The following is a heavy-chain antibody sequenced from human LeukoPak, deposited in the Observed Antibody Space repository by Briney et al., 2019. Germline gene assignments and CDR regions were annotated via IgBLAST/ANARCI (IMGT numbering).Heavy chain of an antibody. Sequence: TSETLSLNCTVSGGSISPYYWGWLRQPPGKGLEWLGYIYYSGNTEYKPSLKSRDAMSVDTSKNQFSLRLSSVTAADTAVYYCARSTGSTMFIDYWGQGTLVTVSS. V-gene: IGHV4-59*01. CDR2: IYYSGNT. CDR3: ARSTGSTMFIDY. J-gene: IGHJ4*02. CDR1: GGSISPYY. D-gene: IGHD3-10*02.